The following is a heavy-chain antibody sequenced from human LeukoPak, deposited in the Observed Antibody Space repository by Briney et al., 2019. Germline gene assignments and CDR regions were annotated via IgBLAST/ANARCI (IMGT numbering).Heavy chain of an antibody. CDR2: IRYDGSNK. CDR1: VFTFSSYG. J-gene: IGHJ3*02. Sequence: GGSLRLSCAASVFTFSSYGMHWGRQAPGTGLEGVAFIRYDGSNKYYADSVKGRFTISRDNSKNTLYLQMNSLRAEDTAVYYCAKDRRYYYDSSGYPDAFDIWGQGTMVTVSS. D-gene: IGHD3-22*01. V-gene: IGHV3-30*02. CDR3: AKDRRYYYDSSGYPDAFDI.